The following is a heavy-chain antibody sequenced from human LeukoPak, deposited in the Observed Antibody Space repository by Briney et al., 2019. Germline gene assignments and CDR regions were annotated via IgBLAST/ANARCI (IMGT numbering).Heavy chain of an antibody. D-gene: IGHD4-23*01. Sequence: GGSLRLSCAASGFTFSSYWMNWVRQAPGRGLVWVSRIANDGSSTTYADSVKGRFSISRDNAKNTLYLQMNSLRVEDTAVYYCARGRPHGNDYWGQGTLVTVSS. J-gene: IGHJ4*02. CDR3: ARGRPHGNDY. V-gene: IGHV3-74*01. CDR1: GFTFSSYW. CDR2: IANDGSST.